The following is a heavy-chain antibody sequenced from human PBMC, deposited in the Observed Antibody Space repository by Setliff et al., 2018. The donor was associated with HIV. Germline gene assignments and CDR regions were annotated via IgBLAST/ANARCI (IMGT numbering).Heavy chain of an antibody. CDR3: VRPSLGIGGGSIFHN. Sequence: SETLSLTCTVSGGSISSGSYYWGWIRQPPGKGLEWIGSIHFSGSTWYTQSLKSRVTIWVDTSKNQFSLKVNSVTAADTAVYYCVRPSLGIGGGSIFHNWGQGTLVTVSS. CDR1: GGSISSGSYY. J-gene: IGHJ4*02. V-gene: IGHV4-39*01. CDR2: IHFSGST. D-gene: IGHD3-3*01.